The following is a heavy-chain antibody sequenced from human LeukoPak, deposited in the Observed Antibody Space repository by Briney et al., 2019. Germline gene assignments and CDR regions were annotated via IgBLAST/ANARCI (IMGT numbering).Heavy chain of an antibody. Sequence: SVKVSCKASGGTFSSYAISWVRQAPGQGLEWMGGIIPIFGTANYAQKFQGRVTITADESTSTAYMALSSLRSEDTAVYYCARGGIAAAGSFDYWGQGTLVTVSS. D-gene: IGHD6-13*01. V-gene: IGHV1-69*01. CDR1: GGTFSSYA. CDR3: ARGGIAAAGSFDY. CDR2: IIPIFGTA. J-gene: IGHJ4*02.